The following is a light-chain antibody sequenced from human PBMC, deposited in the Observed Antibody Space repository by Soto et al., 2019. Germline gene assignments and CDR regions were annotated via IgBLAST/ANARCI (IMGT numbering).Light chain of an antibody. Sequence: QSVLTQPPSVSGTPGQSVNISCSGSSSNIGRDYVYWYQQFPGTAPKLLIYRGNQRPSGVPDRFSGSKSGTSASLAISGLRSDDESDYYCVAWDDSLSGYVFGTGTKVTVL. J-gene: IGLJ1*01. V-gene: IGLV1-47*01. CDR2: RGN. CDR1: SSNIGRDY. CDR3: VAWDDSLSGYV.